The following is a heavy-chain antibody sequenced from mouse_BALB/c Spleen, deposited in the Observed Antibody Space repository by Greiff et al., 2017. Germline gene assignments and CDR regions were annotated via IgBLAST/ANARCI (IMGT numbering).Heavy chain of an antibody. CDR3: ARGAYGSSWDWYFDV. CDR1: GFSLTGYG. J-gene: IGHJ1*01. V-gene: IGHV2-6-7*01. Sequence: VKVEESGPGLVAPSQSLSITCTVSGFSLTGYGVNWVRQPPGKGLEWLGMIWGDGSTDYNSALKSRLSISKDNSKSQVFLKMNSLQTDDTARYYCARGAYGSSWDWYFDVWGAGTTVTVSS. CDR2: IWGDGST. D-gene: IGHD1-1*01.